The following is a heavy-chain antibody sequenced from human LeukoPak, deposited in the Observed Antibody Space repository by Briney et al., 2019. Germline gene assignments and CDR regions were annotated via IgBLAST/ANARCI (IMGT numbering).Heavy chain of an antibody. CDR1: GFTFSSYW. Sequence: GGSLRLSCAASGFTFSSYWMSWVRQAPGKGLEWVANIKQDGSEKYYVDSVKGRFTISRDNAKNSLYLRMNSLRAEDTAVYYCARDWGEQTAYYYYYYGMDVWGKGTTVTVSS. CDR2: IKQDGSEK. J-gene: IGHJ6*04. CDR3: ARDWGEQTAYYYYYYGMDV. V-gene: IGHV3-7*03. D-gene: IGHD3-10*01.